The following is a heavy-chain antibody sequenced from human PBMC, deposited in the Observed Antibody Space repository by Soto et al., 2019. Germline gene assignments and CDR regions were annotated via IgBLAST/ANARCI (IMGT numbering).Heavy chain of an antibody. D-gene: IGHD6-13*01. Sequence: EVQLVESGGGLVKPGGSLRLSCAASGFTFSSYSMNWVRQAPGKGLEWVSSISSSSSYIYYADSVKGRFTISRDNAKNSLYLQMNSLRAEDTAVYYCAREGQQLVYFNDYWGQGTLVTVSS. V-gene: IGHV3-21*01. J-gene: IGHJ4*02. CDR1: GFTFSSYS. CDR2: ISSSSSYI. CDR3: AREGQQLVYFNDY.